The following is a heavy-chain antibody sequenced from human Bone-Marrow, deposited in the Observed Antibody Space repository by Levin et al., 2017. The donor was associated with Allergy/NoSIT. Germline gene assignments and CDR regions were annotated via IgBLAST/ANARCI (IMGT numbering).Heavy chain of an antibody. V-gene: IGHV1-2*02. Sequence: PVASVKVSCKASGYTFIGYYMHWIRQAPGQGPEWMGWINPNSGVTDSAQKFQGRVTMTRDTSISTAYMELRSLRSDDTAVYYCANTLVRSGDVFDIWGQGTMVTVSS. J-gene: IGHJ3*02. CDR2: INPNSGVT. CDR1: GYTFIGYY. CDR3: ANTLVRSGDVFDI. D-gene: IGHD3-10*01.